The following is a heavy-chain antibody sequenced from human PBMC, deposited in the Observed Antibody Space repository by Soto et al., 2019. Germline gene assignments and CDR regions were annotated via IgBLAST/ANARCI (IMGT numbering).Heavy chain of an antibody. CDR3: ASPAAVGNWFDP. CDR1: GGSISSSSYY. J-gene: IGHJ5*02. V-gene: IGHV4-39*01. D-gene: IGHD6-13*01. Sequence: SETLYLTCTVSGGSISSSSYYWGWIRQPPGKGLEWIGSIYYSGSTYYNPSLKSRINISVDTSKNQFSLKLSSVTAEDTAVYYCASPAAVGNWFDPWGQGTLVTVS. CDR2: IYYSGST.